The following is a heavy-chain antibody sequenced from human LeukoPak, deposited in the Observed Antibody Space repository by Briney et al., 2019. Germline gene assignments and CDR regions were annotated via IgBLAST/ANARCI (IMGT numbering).Heavy chain of an antibody. CDR3: ARDHHCSSATCPSDY. J-gene: IGHJ4*02. V-gene: IGHV3-20*04. D-gene: IGHD2-2*01. CDR1: GFSFDDYG. Sequence: PGGSLRLSCTASGFSFDDYGMSWVRQAPGKGLEWVSGITWNADSIGYVDFVKGRFTVSRDNAKNSLYLQMDSLRAEDTALYYCARDHHCSSATCPSDYWGQGTLVTVSS. CDR2: ITWNADSI.